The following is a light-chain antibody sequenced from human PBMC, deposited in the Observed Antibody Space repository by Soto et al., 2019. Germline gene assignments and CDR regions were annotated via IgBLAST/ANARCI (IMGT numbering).Light chain of an antibody. CDR3: QQYVSSPWA. V-gene: IGKV3-20*01. Sequence: EFVFTQSPGTLSLSPWERATLSCMASQSVTNSFLAWYQQKPGQAPRLLIYGASRRATGIPDRFTGSGSGTDFTLTISRLEPEDFAVYYCQQYVSSPWAFGQGTKVAIK. CDR1: QSVTNSF. J-gene: IGKJ1*01. CDR2: GAS.